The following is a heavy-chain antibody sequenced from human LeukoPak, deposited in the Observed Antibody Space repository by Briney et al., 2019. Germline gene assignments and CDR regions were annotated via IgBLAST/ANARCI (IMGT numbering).Heavy chain of an antibody. CDR1: GYTFTSYG. V-gene: IGHV1-18*01. J-gene: IGHJ4*02. CDR2: ISAYNGNT. CDR3: ARDLPYGSSDRTPFDY. D-gene: IGHD6-6*01. Sequence: GASVKVSRKASGYTFTSYGISWVRQAPGQGLEWMGWISAYNGNTNYAQKLQGRVTMTTDTSTSTAYMELRSLRSDDTAVYYCARDLPYGSSDRTPFDYWGQGTLVTVSS.